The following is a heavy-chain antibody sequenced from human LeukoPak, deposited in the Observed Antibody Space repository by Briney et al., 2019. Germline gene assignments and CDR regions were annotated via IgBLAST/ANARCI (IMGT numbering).Heavy chain of an antibody. CDR2: INHSGST. V-gene: IGHV4-34*01. CDR3: ARPFYGGNSGY. J-gene: IGHJ4*02. CDR1: GGSFSGYY. D-gene: IGHD4-23*01. Sequence: SETLSLTCAVYGGSFSGYYWSWIRQPPGKGLEWIGEINHSGSTNYNPSLKSRVTISVDTSKNQFSLKLSSVTAADTAVYYCARPFYGGNSGYWGQGTLVTVSS.